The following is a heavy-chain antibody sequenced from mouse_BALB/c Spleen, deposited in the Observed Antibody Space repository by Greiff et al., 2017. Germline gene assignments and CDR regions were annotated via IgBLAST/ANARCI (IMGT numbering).Heavy chain of an antibody. Sequence: QVHVKQSGAELMKPGASVKISCKATGYTFSSYWIEWVKQRPGHGLEWIGEILPGSGSTNYNEKFKGKATFTADTSSNTAYMQLSSLTSEDSAVYYCARWLLRDYAMDYWGQGTSVTVSS. V-gene: IGHV1-9*01. CDR2: ILPGSGST. CDR1: GYTFSSYW. D-gene: IGHD2-3*01. J-gene: IGHJ4*01. CDR3: ARWLLRDYAMDY.